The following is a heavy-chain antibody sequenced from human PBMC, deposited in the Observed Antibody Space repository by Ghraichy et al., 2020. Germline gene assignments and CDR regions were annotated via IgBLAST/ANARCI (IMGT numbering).Heavy chain of an antibody. V-gene: IGHV1-2*02. J-gene: IGHJ6*02. D-gene: IGHD2-2*01. CDR2: INPNSGGT. Sequence: ASVKVSCKASGYTFTGYYMHWVRQAPGQGLEWMGWINPNSGGTNYAQKFQGRVTMTRDTSISTAYMELSRLRSDDTAVYYCARGVLPIGYCRSTSCRMYYYYYCMDVGGQGTTVTVSS. CDR1: GYTFTGYY. CDR3: ARGVLPIGYCRSTSCRMYYYYYCMDV.